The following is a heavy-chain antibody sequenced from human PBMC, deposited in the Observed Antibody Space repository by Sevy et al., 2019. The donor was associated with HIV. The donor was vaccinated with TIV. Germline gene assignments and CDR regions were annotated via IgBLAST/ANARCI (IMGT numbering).Heavy chain of an antibody. CDR1: GFSFSSYG. V-gene: IGHV3-30*18. CDR2: ISYHGTNK. Sequence: GESLKISCVASGFSFSSYGMHWVRQAPGKGLEWVALISYHGTNKYDGDSVRGRFTVSRDNSRNTLYLQMDSLRAEDTAVYYCAKISEEYIQTWYPPDYWGQGTLVTVSS. J-gene: IGHJ4*02. D-gene: IGHD5-18*01. CDR3: AKISEEYIQTWYPPDY.